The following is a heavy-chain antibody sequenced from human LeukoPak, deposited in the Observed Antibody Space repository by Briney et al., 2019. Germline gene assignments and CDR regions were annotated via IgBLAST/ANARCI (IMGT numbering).Heavy chain of an antibody. J-gene: IGHJ4*02. D-gene: IGHD2-2*01. CDR2: ITSSGTTI. V-gene: IGHV3-48*03. Sequence: GGSLRLSCAASGFTFGSYEMNWVRQAPGKGLEWVSTITSSGTTIYYAGSVNGRFTISRDNGKSSLFLQMNSLRAEDTAVYYCARLGYCGTSSCQTWGQGTLVTVSS. CDR1: GFTFGSYE. CDR3: ARLGYCGTSSCQT.